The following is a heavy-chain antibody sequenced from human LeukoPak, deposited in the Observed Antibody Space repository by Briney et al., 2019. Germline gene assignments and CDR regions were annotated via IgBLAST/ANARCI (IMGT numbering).Heavy chain of an antibody. CDR1: GGSISSYY. CDR3: ARGSGDNWNIFDY. Sequence: SETLSLTCTVSGGSISSYYWSWIRQPAGKGLEWIGRTHTSGSTNYNPSLKSRVTISVDKSKNHFSLKLSSVTTADTAVYYCARGSGDNWNIFDYWGQGTLVTVSS. CDR2: THTSGST. J-gene: IGHJ4*02. V-gene: IGHV4-4*07. D-gene: IGHD1/OR15-1a*01.